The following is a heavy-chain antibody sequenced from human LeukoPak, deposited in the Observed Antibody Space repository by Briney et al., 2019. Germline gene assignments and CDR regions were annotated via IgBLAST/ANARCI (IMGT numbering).Heavy chain of an antibody. V-gene: IGHV1-2*04. Sequence: ASVKVSCKASGYTFTGYYMHWVRRAPGQGLEWMGWINPNSGGTNYAQKFQGWVTMTRDTSISTAYMELSRLRSDDTAVYYCAAGIAVAGTSRGLDYWGQGTLVTVSS. CDR3: AAGIAVAGTSRGLDY. D-gene: IGHD6-19*01. J-gene: IGHJ4*02. CDR1: GYTFTGYY. CDR2: INPNSGGT.